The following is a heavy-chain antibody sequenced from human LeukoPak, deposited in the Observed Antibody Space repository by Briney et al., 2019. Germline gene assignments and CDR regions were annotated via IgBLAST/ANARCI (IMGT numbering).Heavy chain of an antibody. Sequence: PSETLSLTCAVYGGSFSGYYWSWIRQPPGKGLEWIGEINHSGSTNYNPSLKSRVTISVDTSKNQFSLKLSSVTAADTAVYYCARRLSGYCSGGSCQFRNYYYYYMDVWGKGTTVTISS. J-gene: IGHJ6*03. CDR2: INHSGST. V-gene: IGHV4-34*01. D-gene: IGHD2-15*01. CDR1: GGSFSGYY. CDR3: ARRLSGYCSGGSCQFRNYYYYYMDV.